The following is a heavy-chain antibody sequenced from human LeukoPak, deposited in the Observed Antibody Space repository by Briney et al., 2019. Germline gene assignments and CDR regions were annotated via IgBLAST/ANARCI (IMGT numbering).Heavy chain of an antibody. V-gene: IGHV3-21*01. D-gene: IGHD3-22*01. CDR3: ARDLDDSSGYYYYYYGMDV. Sequence: PGGSLRLSCAASGFTFSTYTMNWVRQAPGKGLEWVSSISSGSRDIYYADSVKGRFTISRDNAKNSLYLQMNSLRAEDTAVYYCARDLDDSSGYYYYYYGMDVWGQGTTVTVSS. J-gene: IGHJ6*02. CDR2: ISSGSRDI. CDR1: GFTFSTYT.